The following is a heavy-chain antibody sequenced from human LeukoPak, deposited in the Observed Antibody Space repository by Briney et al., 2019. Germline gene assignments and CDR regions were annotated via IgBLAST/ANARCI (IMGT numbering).Heavy chain of an antibody. V-gene: IGHV4-59*08. CDR1: GGSISSYY. CDR3: ARGGDGYNAYLMDP. CDR2: IYYSGST. J-gene: IGHJ5*02. Sequence: SETLSLTCTVSGGSISSYYWSWIRQPPGNGLEWIGYIYYSGSTNYNPSLKSRVTISVDTSKNQFSLKLSSVTAADTAVYYCARGGDGYNAYLMDPWGQGTLVTVSS. D-gene: IGHD5-24*01.